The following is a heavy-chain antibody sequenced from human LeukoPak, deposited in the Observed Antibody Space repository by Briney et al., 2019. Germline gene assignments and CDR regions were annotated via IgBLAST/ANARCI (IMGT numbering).Heavy chain of an antibody. Sequence: GGSLRLSCAVSGFTFSSYAMSWVRQAPGKGLEWVSSISSSSSYIYYADSVKGRFTISRDNAKNSLYLQMNSLRAEDTAVYYCARISSSWYVDYYYGMDVWGQGTTVTVSS. V-gene: IGHV3-21*01. CDR2: ISSSSSYI. J-gene: IGHJ6*02. CDR1: GFTFSSYA. CDR3: ARISSSWYVDYYYGMDV. D-gene: IGHD6-13*01.